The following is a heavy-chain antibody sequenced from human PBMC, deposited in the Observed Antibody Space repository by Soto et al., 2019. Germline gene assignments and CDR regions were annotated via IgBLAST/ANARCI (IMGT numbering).Heavy chain of an antibody. D-gene: IGHD3-3*01. Sequence: GGSLRLSCAASGFTFSSYSMTWLRQAPGKGLEWVSTISNSGGSTYYIDSVKGRFTISRDNSKNTLYLQMNSLRAEDTAVYFCAKDWTSIWGQGTMVTVSS. V-gene: IGHV3-23*01. CDR1: GFTFSSYS. CDR3: AKDWTSI. CDR2: ISNSGGST. J-gene: IGHJ3*02.